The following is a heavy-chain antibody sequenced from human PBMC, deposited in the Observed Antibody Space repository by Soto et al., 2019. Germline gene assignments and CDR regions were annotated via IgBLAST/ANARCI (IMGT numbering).Heavy chain of an antibody. CDR2: IYYSGST. Sequence: SETLSLTCTVSGGSISSSSYYWGWIRQPPGKGLEWIGSIYYSGSTYYNPSLKSRVTISVDTSKNQFSLKLSSVTAADTAVYYCATRLLWFGELFENWFDPWGQGTLVT. D-gene: IGHD3-10*01. CDR3: ATRLLWFGELFENWFDP. CDR1: GGSISSSSYY. J-gene: IGHJ5*02. V-gene: IGHV4-39*01.